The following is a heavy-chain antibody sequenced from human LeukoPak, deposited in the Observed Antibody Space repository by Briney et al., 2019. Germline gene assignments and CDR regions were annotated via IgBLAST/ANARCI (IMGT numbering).Heavy chain of an antibody. Sequence: GGSLRLSCAASGFTFSSYEMNWARQAPGKGLEWVSYISSSGSTIYYADSVKGRFTISRDNAKNSLYLQMNSLRAEDTAVYYCAELGITLIGGVWGKGTTVTISS. V-gene: IGHV3-48*03. CDR3: AELGITLIGGV. J-gene: IGHJ6*04. CDR2: ISSSGSTI. CDR1: GFTFSSYE. D-gene: IGHD3-10*02.